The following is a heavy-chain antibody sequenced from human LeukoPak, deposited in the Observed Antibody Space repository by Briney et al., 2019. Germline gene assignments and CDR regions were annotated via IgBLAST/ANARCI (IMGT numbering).Heavy chain of an antibody. Sequence: GGSLRLSCAASGFTFSSYAMSWVRQAPGKGLEWVSAISGSGGSTYYADSVKGRFTISRDNSKNTLYLQMNSLRAEDTAVYYCATDRGNTMVRGITAFDYWGQGTLVTVSS. CDR1: GFTFSSYA. J-gene: IGHJ4*02. V-gene: IGHV3-23*01. D-gene: IGHD3-10*01. CDR2: ISGSGGST. CDR3: ATDRGNTMVRGITAFDY.